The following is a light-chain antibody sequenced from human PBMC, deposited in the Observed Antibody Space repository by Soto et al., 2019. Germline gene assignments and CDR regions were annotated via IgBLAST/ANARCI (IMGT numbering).Light chain of an antibody. Sequence: EIVLTQSPATLSLSPGERATLSCRASQSVSSYLACYQQKPGQAPRLLIYDASNRATGIPARFSGSGSGTDFTLTISSLEPEDFAVYYCQQRSNCPPITFGQGTRLEIK. CDR1: QSVSSY. CDR3: QQRSNCPPIT. CDR2: DAS. J-gene: IGKJ5*01. V-gene: IGKV3-11*01.